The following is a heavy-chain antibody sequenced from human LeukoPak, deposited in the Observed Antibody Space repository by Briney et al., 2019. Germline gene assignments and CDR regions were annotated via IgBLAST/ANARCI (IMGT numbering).Heavy chain of an antibody. D-gene: IGHD3-9*01. V-gene: IGHV3-30*18. J-gene: IGHJ6*02. CDR2: ISYDGSNK. CDR3: ANVRLYYDILTGRAHRGYYYGMDV. CDR1: GFTFSSYG. Sequence: GRSLRLSCAASGFTFSSYGMHWVRQAPGKGLEWVAVISYDGSNKYYADSVKGRFTISRDNSKNTLYLQMNSLRAEDTAVYYCANVRLYYDILTGRAHRGYYYGMDVWGQGTTVTVSS.